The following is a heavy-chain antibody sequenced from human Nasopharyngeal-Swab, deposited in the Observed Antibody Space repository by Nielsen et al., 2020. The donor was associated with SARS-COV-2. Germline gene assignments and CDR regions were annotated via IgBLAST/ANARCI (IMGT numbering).Heavy chain of an antibody. Sequence: LSLTCAASGFSFSSYDMHWVRQATGKGLEWVSAIGTAGDTYQPGSVKGRFTISRENAKNSLYLQMNSLRAGDTAVYYCAREGRWFGGGGAFDIWGQGTMVTVSS. V-gene: IGHV3-13*01. CDR1: GFSFSSYD. D-gene: IGHD3-10*01. CDR3: AREGRWFGGGGAFDI. J-gene: IGHJ3*02. CDR2: IGTAGDT.